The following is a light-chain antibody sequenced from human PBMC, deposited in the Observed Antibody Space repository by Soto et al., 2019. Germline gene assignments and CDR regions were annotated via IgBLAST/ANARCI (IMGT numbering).Light chain of an antibody. CDR2: EVS. V-gene: IGLV2-8*01. Sequence: QSALTQPPSASGSPGQSVTISCTGTSSDVGGYNYVSWYQHHPGKAPKPMIYEVSKRPSGVPNRFSGSKSGNTASLTVSGLQAEDEADYYCSSYAGTNIVFGPGTKVTVL. J-gene: IGLJ1*01. CDR1: SSDVGGYNY. CDR3: SSYAGTNIV.